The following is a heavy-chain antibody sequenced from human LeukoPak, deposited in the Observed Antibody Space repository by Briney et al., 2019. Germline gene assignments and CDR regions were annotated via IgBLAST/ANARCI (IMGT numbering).Heavy chain of an antibody. V-gene: IGHV4-31*03. J-gene: IGHJ4*02. Sequence: SQTLSLTCTVSGGSISSGDYYWSWIRQHPGKGLEWIVYIYYSGSTYYNLSLKSRVTISVDMSENQFSLKLNPVTAADTAVYFCARGVGWIQLWPYFDYWGQRTQVTVSS. CDR3: ARGVGWIQLWPYFDY. D-gene: IGHD5-18*01. CDR1: GGSISSGDYY. CDR2: IYYSGST.